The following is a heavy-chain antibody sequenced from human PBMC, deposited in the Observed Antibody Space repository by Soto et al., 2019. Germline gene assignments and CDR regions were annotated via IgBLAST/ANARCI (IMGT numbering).Heavy chain of an antibody. CDR3: ARGGVVVVAAPLDD. J-gene: IGHJ4*02. CDR2: VYYNGVT. D-gene: IGHD2-15*01. CDR1: GASVSSGNYY. Sequence: QVQLQESGPGLVRPSETLSLTCTVSGASVSSGNYYWSWIRQTPGKGLEWIGYVYYNGVTKYNPSLESRVTISVDTSRNRFSLKLTSVTAADTASYYCARGGVVVVAAPLDDWGQGTLVIVSS. V-gene: IGHV4-61*03.